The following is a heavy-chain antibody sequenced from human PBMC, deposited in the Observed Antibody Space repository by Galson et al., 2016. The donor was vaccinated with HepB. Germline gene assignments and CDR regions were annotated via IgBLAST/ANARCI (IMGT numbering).Heavy chain of an antibody. Sequence: SETLSLTCTVSRGSVTNTTSCWGWIRQSPGKGLEWIGSIYYSGFTYYNKSLKSRVTISIATSENQFSLNLGSVTAADTAVYYCARHPLVETVDYFDYWGQGALVTVSS. D-gene: IGHD1-26*01. J-gene: IGHJ4*02. CDR3: ARHPLVETVDYFDY. CDR1: RGSVTNTTSC. V-gene: IGHV4-39*01. CDR2: IYYSGFT.